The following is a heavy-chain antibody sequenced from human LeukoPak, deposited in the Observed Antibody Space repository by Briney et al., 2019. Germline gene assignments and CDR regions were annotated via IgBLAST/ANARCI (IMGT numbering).Heavy chain of an antibody. CDR3: ARGIGNDYGGNYGGYYYYYYMDV. V-gene: IGHV4-59*01. CDR1: GGSISSYY. CDR2: IYYSGST. Sequence: SETLSLTCTVSGGSISSYYWSRIRQPPGKGLEWIGYIYYSGSTNYNPSLKSRVTISVDTSKNQFSLKLSSVTAADTAVYYCARGIGNDYGGNYGGYYYYYYMDVWGKGTTVTVSS. D-gene: IGHD4-23*01. J-gene: IGHJ6*03.